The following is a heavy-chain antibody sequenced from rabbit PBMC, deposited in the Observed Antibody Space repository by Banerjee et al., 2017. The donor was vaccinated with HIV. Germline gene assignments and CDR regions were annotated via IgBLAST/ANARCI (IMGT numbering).Heavy chain of an antibody. CDR1: GFDFSTYG. D-gene: IGHD6-1*01. J-gene: IGHJ4*01. CDR3: ARDHLPYGYVGYGGEFAL. CDR2: ISTGDGST. Sequence: QEQLVESGGGLVQPGGSLKLSCKASGFDFSTYGVNWVRQAPGKGLEWIGCISTGDGSTYYASWVNGRFSISRENTQNTVSLQMNSLTAADTATYFCARDHLPYGYVGYGGEFALWGPGTLVTVS. V-gene: IGHV1S47*01.